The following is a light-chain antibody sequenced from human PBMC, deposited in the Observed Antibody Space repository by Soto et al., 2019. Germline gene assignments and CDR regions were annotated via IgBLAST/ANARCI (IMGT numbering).Light chain of an antibody. V-gene: IGLV2-14*01. CDR1: SSDVGGYNY. J-gene: IGLJ1*01. CDR2: EVS. CDR3: SSYTSSSLYV. Sequence: QSALTQPASVSGSPGQSITISCTGTSSDVGGYNYVSWYQQHPGKAPKLMLYEVSNRPSGVSNRFSGSKSGNTASLTISGLQAEDEADYYCSSYTSSSLYVFGTGTRSPS.